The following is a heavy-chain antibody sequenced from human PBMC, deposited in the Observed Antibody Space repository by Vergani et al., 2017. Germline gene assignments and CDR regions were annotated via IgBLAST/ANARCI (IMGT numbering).Heavy chain of an antibody. Sequence: QVPLVQSGAEVKTPGASVKVSCKASGYTFTSYDINWVRQATGQGLEWMGWMNPNSGNTGYAQKFQGRVTMTRNTSISTAYMELSSLRSEDTAVYYCARLPYDSPYYYYGMDVWGQGTTVTVSS. CDR3: ARLPYDSPYYYYGMDV. V-gene: IGHV1-8*01. CDR1: GYTFTSYD. D-gene: IGHD3-22*01. J-gene: IGHJ6*02. CDR2: MNPNSGNT.